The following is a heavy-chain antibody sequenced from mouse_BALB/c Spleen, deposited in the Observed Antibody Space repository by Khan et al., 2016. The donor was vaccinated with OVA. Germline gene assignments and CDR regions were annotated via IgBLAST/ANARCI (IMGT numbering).Heavy chain of an antibody. V-gene: IGHV1S81*02. CDR3: ARLYYSWFAH. CDR1: GYTFTTYW. D-gene: IGHD2-1*01. CDR2: INPSNGRT. Sequence: QVQLKQSGVDLVKPGASVKLSCKASGYTFTTYWIHWVKQRPGQGLEWIGEINPSNGRTYHNEKFKTKATLTVDTSSSTAYMQLSSLTSEDSAVYYCARLYYSWFAHWGQGTLVTVSA. J-gene: IGHJ3*01.